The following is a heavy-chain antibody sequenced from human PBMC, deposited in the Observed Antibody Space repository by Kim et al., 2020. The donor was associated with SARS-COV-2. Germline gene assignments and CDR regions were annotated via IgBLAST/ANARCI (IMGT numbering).Heavy chain of an antibody. J-gene: IGHJ4*02. D-gene: IGHD3-10*01. Sequence: TYYNPSLKSRVTISVDTSKNQFSLKLSSVTAADTAVYYCSSGSYKEMIDYWGQGTLVTVSS. CDR2: T. V-gene: IGHV4-39*01. CDR3: SSGSYKEMIDY.